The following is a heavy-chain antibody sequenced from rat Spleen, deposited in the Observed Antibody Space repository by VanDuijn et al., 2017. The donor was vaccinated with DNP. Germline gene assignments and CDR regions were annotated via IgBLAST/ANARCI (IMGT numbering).Heavy chain of an antibody. CDR2: INSAANT. Sequence: EVQLQESGPGLVKPSQSLSLPCSVTGHSITDSYRWNWIRKFPGNKLEWMGYINSAANTRYNPSLKGRISLTRDKSKNQFFLQVNSVTAEYTATYYCASTQFSGDVHWFAYWGQGTLVTVSS. V-gene: IGHV3-3*01. J-gene: IGHJ3*01. CDR1: GHSITDSYR. CDR3: ASTQFSGDVHWFAY. D-gene: IGHD1-1*01.